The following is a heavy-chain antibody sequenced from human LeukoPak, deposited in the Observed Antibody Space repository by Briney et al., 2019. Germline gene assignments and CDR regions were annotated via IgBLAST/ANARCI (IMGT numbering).Heavy chain of an antibody. J-gene: IGHJ4*02. Sequence: ASVKVSCKASGYTFTSYATHWVRQAPGQRLEWMGWVNTGDGNTKYSQKFQGRVTITRDISATTAYMELSSLRSEDTAVYYCAREGRYGDYVSGYWGQGTLVTVSS. V-gene: IGHV1-3*04. D-gene: IGHD4-17*01. CDR2: VNTGDGNT. CDR1: GYTFTSYA. CDR3: AREGRYGDYVSGY.